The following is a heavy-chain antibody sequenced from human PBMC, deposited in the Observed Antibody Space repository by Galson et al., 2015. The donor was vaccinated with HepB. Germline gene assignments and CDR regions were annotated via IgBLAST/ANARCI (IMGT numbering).Heavy chain of an antibody. CDR3: ARESDYYGSGSYSFDY. V-gene: IGHV3-11*06. CDR2: ISSSSSYT. CDR1: GFTFSDYY. D-gene: IGHD3-10*01. J-gene: IGHJ4*02. Sequence: SLRLSCAASGFTFSDYYMSWIRQAPGKGLEWVSYISSSSSYTNYADSVKGRFTISRDNAKNSLYLQMNSLRAEDTAVYYCARESDYYGSGSYSFDYGGQGTLVTVSS.